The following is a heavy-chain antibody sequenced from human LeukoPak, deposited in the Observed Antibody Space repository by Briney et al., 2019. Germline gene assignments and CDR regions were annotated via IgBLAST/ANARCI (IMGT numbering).Heavy chain of an antibody. D-gene: IGHD3-3*01. CDR2: IIPIFGTA. Sequence: GPSVKLSCKASAGTFSSYAISWVRQAPGQVLEWMGGIIPIFGTANYAQKVQGRVTITADESTSTAYMELSSLRSEDTAVYYWARDWSGAAAVYPGRDDFDIWGQGTMVTVSS. J-gene: IGHJ3*02. CDR1: AGTFSSYA. V-gene: IGHV1-69*13. CDR3: ARDWSGAAAVYPGRDDFDI.